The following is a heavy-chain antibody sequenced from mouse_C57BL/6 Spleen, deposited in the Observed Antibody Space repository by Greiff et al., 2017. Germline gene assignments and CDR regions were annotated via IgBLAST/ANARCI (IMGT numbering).Heavy chain of an antibody. V-gene: IGHV1-69*01. CDR3: AKGGDYDRLLGY. CDR1: GYTFTSYW. D-gene: IGHD2-4*01. J-gene: IGHJ2*01. Sequence: QVQLQQPGAELVMPGASVKLSCKASGYTFTSYWMHWVKQRPGQGLEWIGEIDPSDSYTNYNQKFKGKSTLTVDKSSSTAYMQHSSLTSEESAVYYCAKGGDYDRLLGYWGQGTTLTVSS. CDR2: IDPSDSYT.